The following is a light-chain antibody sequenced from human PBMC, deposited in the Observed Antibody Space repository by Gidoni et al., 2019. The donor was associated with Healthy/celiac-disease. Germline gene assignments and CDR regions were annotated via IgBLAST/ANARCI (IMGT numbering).Light chain of an antibody. Sequence: EIVLTQSPATLSLSPGERATLSCRASQSVSSYFSWYQQKPGQAPRPLLYDASNRAPGIPARFSGSGSGADVTLTISSLEPGDFAVYYCQQRSNWPRYTFGQGTKLEIK. CDR3: QQRSNWPRYT. CDR1: QSVSSY. J-gene: IGKJ2*01. V-gene: IGKV3-11*01. CDR2: DAS.